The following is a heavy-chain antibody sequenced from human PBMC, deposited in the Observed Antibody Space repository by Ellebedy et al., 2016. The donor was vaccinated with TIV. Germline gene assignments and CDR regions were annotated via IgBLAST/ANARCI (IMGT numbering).Heavy chain of an antibody. D-gene: IGHD3-3*02. V-gene: IGHV3-7*01. J-gene: IGHJ2*01. CDR2: KKEDGSLK. CDR3: ARKSLGAGNRYFDL. Sequence: GESLKISCAASGFTFSSNWMSWVRQAPGKGLELVAKKKEDGSLKYYVDAVKGRFAISRDNAKNSLYLQMNSLRAEDTAVYYCARKSLGAGNRYFDLWGRGTLVTASS. CDR1: GFTFSSNW.